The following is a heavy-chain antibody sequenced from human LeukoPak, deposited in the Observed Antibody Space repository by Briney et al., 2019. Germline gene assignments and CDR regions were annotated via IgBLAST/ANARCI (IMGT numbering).Heavy chain of an antibody. J-gene: IGHJ4*02. D-gene: IGHD7-27*01. Sequence: GGSLRLSCAASGFTFRSYWVSWVRQAPGKGLEWVANIKPDGSAKYYVDSVKGRFTISRDNAENSLYLQLNSLRTEDTAVYYCARDGDSFDHWGQGTLVTVSS. CDR1: GFTFRSYW. CDR3: ARDGDSFDH. CDR2: IKPDGSAK. V-gene: IGHV3-7*01.